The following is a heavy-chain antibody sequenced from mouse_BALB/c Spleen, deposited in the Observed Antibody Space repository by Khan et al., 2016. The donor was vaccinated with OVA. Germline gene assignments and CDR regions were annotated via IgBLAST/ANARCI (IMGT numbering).Heavy chain of an antibody. CDR3: ARDGSRYNYAMDY. V-gene: IGHV3-2*02. CDR1: GYSITSDYA. CDR2: ISSSGST. J-gene: IGHJ4*01. D-gene: IGHD2-3*01. Sequence: VQLQQSGPGLVKPSQSLSLTCTVTGYSITSDYAWNWIRQFPGNKLEWMGYISSSGSTNYNQALKSRISFTRDTSTNQFFLQLNSVTTEDTATYYCARDGSRYNYAMDYWGQGTSDTVSS.